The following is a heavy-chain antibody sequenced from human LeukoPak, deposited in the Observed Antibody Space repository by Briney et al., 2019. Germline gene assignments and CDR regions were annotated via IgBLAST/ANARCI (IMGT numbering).Heavy chain of an antibody. J-gene: IGHJ4*02. D-gene: IGHD3-10*01. CDR3: ANDYRSGSFHDF. V-gene: IGHV3-23*01. CDR1: GFAFSSYA. CDR2: ISRRDDYT. Sequence: PGGSLRLSCAVSGFAFSSYAMSWVRQPPGKGLEWVSDISRRDDYTYYADSVKGRLTISRDNSKNTLYLQMTALRAEDTAIYYCANDYRSGSFHDFWGQGTLVTVSS.